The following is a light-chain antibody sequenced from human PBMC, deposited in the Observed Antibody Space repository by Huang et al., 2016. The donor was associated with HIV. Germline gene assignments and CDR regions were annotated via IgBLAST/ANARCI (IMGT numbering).Light chain of an antibody. CDR2: WAS. CDR3: HQYYNSPQT. J-gene: IGKJ1*01. Sequence: DIVLTQSPGSLALSLGERAAINCTSSQRVLHSFNNKNYLSWYQLKPGQSPRLLIYWASTRESGVPDRFRGSGSGTDFTLTITSLQAEDVAVYYCHQYYNSPQTFGQGTKVEV. V-gene: IGKV4-1*01. CDR1: QRVLHSFNNKNY.